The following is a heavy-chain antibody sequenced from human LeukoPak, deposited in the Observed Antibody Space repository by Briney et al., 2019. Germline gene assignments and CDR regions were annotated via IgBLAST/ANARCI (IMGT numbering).Heavy chain of an antibody. CDR3: AREGIEGVVRTYGMDV. CDR2: INPSGGST. V-gene: IGHV1-46*01. CDR1: GYTFTSYY. D-gene: IGHD3-3*01. J-gene: IGHJ6*02. Sequence: ASVKVSCKASGYTFTSYYKHWVRQAPGQGLEWMGIINPSGGSTSYAQKFQGRVTMTRDTSTSTVYMELSSLRSEDTAVYYCAREGIEGVVRTYGMDVWGQGTTVTVSS.